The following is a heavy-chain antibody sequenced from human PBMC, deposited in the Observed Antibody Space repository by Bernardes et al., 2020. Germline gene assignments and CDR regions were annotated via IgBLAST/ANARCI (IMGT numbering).Heavy chain of an antibody. CDR3: ATRITGTHNWFDP. D-gene: IGHD1-7*01. CDR1: GYTFTGYY. CDR2: INPNSGGT. Sequence: ASVKVSCKASGYTFTGYYMHWVRQAPGQGLEWMGRINPNSGGTNYAQKFQGRVTMTRDTSISTAYMELSRLRSDDTAVYYCATRITGTHNWFDPWGQGTLVTVSS. J-gene: IGHJ5*02. V-gene: IGHV1-2*06.